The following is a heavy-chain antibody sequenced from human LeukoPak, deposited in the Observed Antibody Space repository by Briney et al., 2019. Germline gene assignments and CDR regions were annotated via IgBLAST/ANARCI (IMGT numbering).Heavy chain of an antibody. CDR1: GGSISGYY. D-gene: IGHD6-19*01. CDR3: ATSPGYSSGWYGYYFDY. J-gene: IGHJ4*02. CDR2: IYTSGST. Sequence: SETLSLTCTVSGGSISGYYWSWIRQPAGKGLEWIGRIYTSGSTNYNPSLKSRVTMSVDTSKNQFSLKLSSVTAADTAVYYCATSPGYSSGWYGYYFDYWGQGTLVTVSS. V-gene: IGHV4-4*07.